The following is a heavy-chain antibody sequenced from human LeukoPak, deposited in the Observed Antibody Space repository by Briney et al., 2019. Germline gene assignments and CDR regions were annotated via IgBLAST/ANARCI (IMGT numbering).Heavy chain of an antibody. CDR2: ISSSSSYI. CDR3: ARDYKYAFDN. J-gene: IGHJ4*02. D-gene: IGHD5-24*01. CDR1: GFTFSNYS. V-gene: IGHV3-21*01. Sequence: PGGSLRLSCAASGFTFSNYSMNWVRQAPGKGLEWVSSISSSSSYIHYADSVKGRFTISGDKARDSLYLQMNSLRVEDTAVYYCARDYKYAFDNWGQGTLVTVSS.